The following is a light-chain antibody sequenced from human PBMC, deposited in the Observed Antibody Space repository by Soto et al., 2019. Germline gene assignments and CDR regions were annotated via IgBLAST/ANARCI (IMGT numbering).Light chain of an antibody. CDR3: QQRSTWPLFT. CDR1: QTVSRY. V-gene: IGKV3-11*01. Sequence: VLTQSPATLSLSPGERATLSCRASQTVSRYLAWYQQKPGQAPRLLIYYASNRATGIPARFSGSGSGTDYTLTSSCLGPEDFAVYYRQQRSTWPLFTFGGGTKVEL. CDR2: YAS. J-gene: IGKJ4*01.